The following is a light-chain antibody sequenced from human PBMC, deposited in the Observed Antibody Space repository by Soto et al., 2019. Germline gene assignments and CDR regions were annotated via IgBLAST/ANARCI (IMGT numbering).Light chain of an antibody. V-gene: IGKV1-5*01. J-gene: IGKJ1*01. CDR1: QSISTF. CDR3: QPYYRYPS. Sequence: DDKMTISPAALSATVKDRVTITCRASQSISTFMAWYQQKPGKAPKLLIYDASSLESGVPSRFSGSGSGTEFTLTISSLQPDDFATYSCQPYYRYPSFGQGTKVDIK. CDR2: DAS.